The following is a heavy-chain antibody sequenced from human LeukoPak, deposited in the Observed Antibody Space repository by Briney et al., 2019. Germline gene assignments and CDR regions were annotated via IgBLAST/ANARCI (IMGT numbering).Heavy chain of an antibody. J-gene: IGHJ4*02. CDR1: GFTFDDYA. CDR3: ARDGYPGGGYNYGIDY. CDR2: ISWNSGNI. V-gene: IGHV3-9*01. D-gene: IGHD5-18*01. Sequence: GRSLRLSCAASGFTFDDYAMHWVRQAPGKGLEWVSGISWNSGNIGYADSVKGRFTISRDNAKNSLYLQMNSLRAEDTAVYYCARDGYPGGGYNYGIDYWGQGTLVTVSS.